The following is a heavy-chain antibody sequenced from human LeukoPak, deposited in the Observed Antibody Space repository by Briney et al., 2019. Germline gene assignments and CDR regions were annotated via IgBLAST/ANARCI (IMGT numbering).Heavy chain of an antibody. V-gene: IGHV3-23*01. CDR3: AKYGADCFDI. CDR2: ISGSGSFT. CDR1: GFTFSSYG. J-gene: IGHJ3*02. D-gene: IGHD2-21*01. Sequence: GGSLRLSCAASGFTFSSYGMSWVRQAPGKGLEWVSVISGSGSFTYYADSVKGRFTISRDSSKNTLYLQMNSLRAEDTAVYYCAKYGADCFDIWGQGTMVTVSS.